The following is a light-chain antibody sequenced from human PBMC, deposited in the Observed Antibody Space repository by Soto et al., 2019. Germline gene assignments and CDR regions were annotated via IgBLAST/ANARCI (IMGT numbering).Light chain of an antibody. CDR2: GAS. V-gene: IGKV3-15*01. J-gene: IGKJ1*01. Sequence: EIVMTQSPATLSVSPGERATLSCRASQSISSDVAWYQQKPGQAPRLLIYGASTTATGIAARFSGSGSGTEFTLTISRLEPEDFAVYYCQQYGSSGTCGQATRWIS. CDR1: QSISSD. CDR3: QQYGSSGT.